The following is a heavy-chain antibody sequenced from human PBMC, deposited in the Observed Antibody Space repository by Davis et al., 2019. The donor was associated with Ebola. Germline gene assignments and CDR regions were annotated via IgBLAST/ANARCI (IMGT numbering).Heavy chain of an antibody. CDR3: ARAGRPGPYYGMDV. V-gene: IGHV4-39*01. CDR2: IYYSGST. Sequence: MPSETLSLTCTVSGGSISSSSYYWGWIRQPPGKGLEWIGSIYYSGSTFYNPSLKSRVTISVDTSKNQFSLKLSSVTAADTAVYYCARAGRPGPYYGMDVWGKGTTVTVSS. J-gene: IGHJ6*04. CDR1: GGSISSSSYY.